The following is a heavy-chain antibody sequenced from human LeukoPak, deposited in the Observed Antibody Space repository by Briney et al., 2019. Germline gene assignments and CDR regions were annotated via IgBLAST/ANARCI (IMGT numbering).Heavy chain of an antibody. J-gene: IGHJ4*02. V-gene: IGHV1-2*02. Sequence: ASVKVSCKASGYTFTGYYMHWARQAPGQGLEWMGWINPNSGGTKYAQKFQGRVTMTRDTSISTAYMELSRLRSDDTAVYYCARDLSYYYDSSGYFYFDYWGQGTLVTVSS. CDR2: INPNSGGT. D-gene: IGHD3-22*01. CDR3: ARDLSYYYDSSGYFYFDY. CDR1: GYTFTGYY.